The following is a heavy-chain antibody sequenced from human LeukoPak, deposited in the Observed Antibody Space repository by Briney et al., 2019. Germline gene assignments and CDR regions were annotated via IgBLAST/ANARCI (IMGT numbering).Heavy chain of an antibody. CDR2: LYSVGDT. CDR1: RFTVSTNY. J-gene: IGHJ4*02. Sequence: PGGSLRLSCAASRFTVSTNYMNWVRQAPGKGLEWVSVLYSVGDTYYGDSVKGRFTISRDNSKNTLYLQMNSLRAEDTAVYYCAGTKNIAAAGRLDYWGQGTLVTVSS. D-gene: IGHD6-13*01. V-gene: IGHV3-53*01. CDR3: AGTKNIAAAGRLDY.